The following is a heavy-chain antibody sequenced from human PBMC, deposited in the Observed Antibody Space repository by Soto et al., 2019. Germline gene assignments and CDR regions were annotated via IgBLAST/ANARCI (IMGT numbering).Heavy chain of an antibody. Sequence: QITLKESGPTLVKPTQTLTLTCTFSGFSLSTSGVGVGWIRQPPGKALEWLALIYWDDHKRYSPSLKSRLTITKDTSNNQVVLTVTNMDPVDTATYYCANRAVPAAIFDYWGQGTLVTVSS. CDR2: IYWDDHK. CDR1: GFSLSTSGVG. V-gene: IGHV2-5*02. D-gene: IGHD2-2*01. CDR3: ANRAVPAAIFDY. J-gene: IGHJ4*02.